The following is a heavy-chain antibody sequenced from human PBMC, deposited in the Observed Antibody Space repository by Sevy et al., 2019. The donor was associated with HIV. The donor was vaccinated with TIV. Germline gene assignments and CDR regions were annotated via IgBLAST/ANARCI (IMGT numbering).Heavy chain of an antibody. V-gene: IGHV1-69*13. D-gene: IGHD2-15*01. CDR3: ARVVAVGATDEWFDS. CDR1: GGAFSSYA. J-gene: IGHJ5*01. CDR2: TIHIFRTS. Sequence: ASVKVSCKASGGAFSSYAISWVRQAPGQGLEWMGGTIHIFRTSHYAQKFQGRVTITADESTNTAYMDLSSLRSEDTAVYFCARVVAVGATDEWFDSWGQGTLVTVSS.